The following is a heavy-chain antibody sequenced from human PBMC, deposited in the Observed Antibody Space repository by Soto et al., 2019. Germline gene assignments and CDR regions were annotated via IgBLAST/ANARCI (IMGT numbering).Heavy chain of an antibody. CDR1: GGSFSSANYY. Sequence: QVQLQESGPGLVKPSQTLSLTCTVSGGSFSSANYYWRWMRQSPGKGLEWIGHIYDSGSTYYNPSLRRRPSISIDRSKNQCFLNLNSVTAADTAVYYYARGRIWTGPDLTSRVYLDSWGQGTLVAVSS. CDR2: IYDSGST. J-gene: IGHJ4*02. V-gene: IGHV4-30-4*01. D-gene: IGHD3-9*01. CDR3: ARGRIWTGPDLTSRVYLDS.